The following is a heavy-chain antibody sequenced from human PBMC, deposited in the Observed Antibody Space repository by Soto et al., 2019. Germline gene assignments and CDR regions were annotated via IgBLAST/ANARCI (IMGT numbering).Heavy chain of an antibody. J-gene: IGHJ6*02. CDR3: ARERTSKGGLDV. CDR2: IISGGSRV. V-gene: IGHV3-74*01. Sequence: GGSVRLSCAASGFMFSHDWMNWVRQGPGKGLEWIARIISGGSRVTYADSVEGRFTITRDNAKNMLFLEMHSLTVEDTAVYYCARERTSKGGLDVWGQGTTVT. CDR1: GFMFSHDW.